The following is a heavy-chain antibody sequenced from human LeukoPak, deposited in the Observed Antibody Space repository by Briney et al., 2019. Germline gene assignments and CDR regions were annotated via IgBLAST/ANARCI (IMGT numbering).Heavy chain of an antibody. CDR2: IYYSGST. CDR1: GGSLSSYY. J-gene: IGHJ6*02. V-gene: IGHV4-59*01. CDR3: AREDVAGGSGSNYYYYGADV. Sequence: SETLSLTCTVSGGSLSSYYWSWIRQPPGKGLEWIGYIYYSGSTNYNPSLKSRVTISVDTSKNQFSLKLSSVTAADTAVYYCAREDVAGGSGSNYYYYGADVWGQGTTVTVSS. D-gene: IGHD3-10*01.